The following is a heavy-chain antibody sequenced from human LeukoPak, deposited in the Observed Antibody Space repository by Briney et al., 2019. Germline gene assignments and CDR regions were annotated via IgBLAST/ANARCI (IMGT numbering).Heavy chain of an antibody. CDR3: AKDKGISGVEIFDS. CDR2: ISDSGGST. D-gene: IGHD7-27*01. CDR1: GFRFNNYA. J-gene: IGHJ4*02. V-gene: IGHV3-23*01. Sequence: GGSLRLSCAASGFRFNNYAMSWVRQAPGKGLEWVSTISDSGGSTHLADSVKGRFTISRDNSKNTLYLQMGSLRAEDTAVFYCAKDKGISGVEIFDSWGQGALVTVSS.